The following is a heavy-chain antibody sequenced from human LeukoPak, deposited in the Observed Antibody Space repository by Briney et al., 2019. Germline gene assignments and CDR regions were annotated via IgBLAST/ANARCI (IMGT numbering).Heavy chain of an antibody. CDR2: IYYSGST. Sequence: SETLSLTCTVSGDSISSSSYYWGWIRQPPGKGLEWIGSIYYSGSTYYNPSLKSRVTISVDTSKNQFSLKLSSVTAADTAVYYCARDNRGIAAAGEGLGFDYWGQGTLVTVSS. D-gene: IGHD6-13*01. CDR3: ARDNRGIAAAGEGLGFDY. CDR1: GDSISSSSYY. J-gene: IGHJ4*02. V-gene: IGHV4-39*07.